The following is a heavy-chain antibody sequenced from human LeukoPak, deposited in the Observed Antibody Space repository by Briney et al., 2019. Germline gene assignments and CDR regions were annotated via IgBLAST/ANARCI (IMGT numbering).Heavy chain of an antibody. CDR2: IYYSGST. Sequence: KPSETLSLTCTVSGGSISSYYWSWIRQPPGKGLEWIGYIYYSGSTNYNPSLKSRLTISIDTSKNQFSLKLRSVTAADTAVYFCARETYYFGVDVWGQGTTVTVSS. J-gene: IGHJ6*02. CDR1: GGSISSYY. CDR3: ARETYYFGVDV. D-gene: IGHD2-21*01. V-gene: IGHV4-59*01.